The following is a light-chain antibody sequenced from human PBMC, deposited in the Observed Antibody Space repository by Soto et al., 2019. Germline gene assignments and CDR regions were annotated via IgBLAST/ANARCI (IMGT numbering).Light chain of an antibody. Sequence: EIVMPQSPATLSVSPGASSTLSCRASHSVSSSLAWYQQKPGQAPRLLIFGASTRATGIPARFSGSGSGTDFTLTISSLQSEDFAVYYCQHYYNWPPWTVGQGNKVDIK. CDR2: GAS. J-gene: IGKJ1*01. V-gene: IGKV3-15*01. CDR1: HSVSSS. CDR3: QHYYNWPPWT.